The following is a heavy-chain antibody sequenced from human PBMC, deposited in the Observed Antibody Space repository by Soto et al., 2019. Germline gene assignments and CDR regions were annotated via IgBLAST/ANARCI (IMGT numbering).Heavy chain of an antibody. J-gene: IGHJ6*02. Sequence: PGGSLRLSCAASGFTFNDYYMSWIRQAPGKGLDWVSYISSSSSYTNYADSVKGRFTISRDNAKNSLYLQMNSLRAEDTAVYYCARDLRITMIVSSKLHGMDVWGQGTTVTVSS. CDR1: GFTFNDYY. D-gene: IGHD3-22*01. CDR2: ISSSSSYT. CDR3: ARDLRITMIVSSKLHGMDV. V-gene: IGHV3-11*05.